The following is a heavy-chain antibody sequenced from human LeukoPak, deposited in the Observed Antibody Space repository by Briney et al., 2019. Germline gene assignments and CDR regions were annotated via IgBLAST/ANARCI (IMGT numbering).Heavy chain of an antibody. D-gene: IGHD3-10*01. J-gene: IGHJ4*02. CDR3: ANAVRGWFGTDPGYYFDY. CDR1: GFTFSTYA. CDR2: ISGSGDST. Sequence: PGGSLRLSCAASGFTFSTYAMSWVRQAPGKGLEWVSAISGSGDSTYYADSVTGRFTISRDNSKNTLYLQVNSLRAEDTAVYYCANAVRGWFGTDPGYYFDYWGQGTRVTVSS. V-gene: IGHV3-23*01.